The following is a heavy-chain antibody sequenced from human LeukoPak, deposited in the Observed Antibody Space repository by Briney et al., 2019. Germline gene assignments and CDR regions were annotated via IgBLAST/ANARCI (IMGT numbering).Heavy chain of an antibody. D-gene: IGHD6-19*01. Sequence: SVKVSCKASGGTFSSYAISWVRQAPGQGLEWMGRIIPIFGTANYAQKFQGRVTITTDESTSTAYMELSSLRSEDTAVYYCARDGTFNIAVAEYFDYWGQGTLVTVSS. CDR3: ARDGTFNIAVAEYFDY. CDR2: IIPIFGTA. CDR1: GGTFSSYA. J-gene: IGHJ4*02. V-gene: IGHV1-69*05.